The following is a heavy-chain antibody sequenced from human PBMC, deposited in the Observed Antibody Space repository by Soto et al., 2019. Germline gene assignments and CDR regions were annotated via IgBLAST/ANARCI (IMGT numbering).Heavy chain of an antibody. CDR2: IYTSGST. V-gene: IGHV4-4*07. CDR1: GGSISSYY. J-gene: IGHJ2*01. D-gene: IGHD6-13*01. Sequence: QVQLQESGPGLVTPSETLSLTCTVSGGSISSYYWSWIRQPAGKGLEWIGRIYTSGSTNYNPSLKSRVTMSVDTSKNQFSLKLSSVTAADTAVYYCARKGIAAAVRPKSHHYWYFDLWGRGTLVTVSS. CDR3: ARKGIAAAVRPKSHHYWYFDL.